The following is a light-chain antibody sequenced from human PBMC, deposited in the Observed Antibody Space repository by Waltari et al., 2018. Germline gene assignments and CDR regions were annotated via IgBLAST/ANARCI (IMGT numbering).Light chain of an antibody. CDR2: GAS. CDR3: QQYNNWPPWT. CDR1: QSVRNN. J-gene: IGKJ1*01. Sequence: EIVMTQSPATLSVSPGERATLSCRASQSVRNNLAWYQQKPGQATRLLIYGASTRGTGIPARFSGSGSGTEFTLTISSLQSEDFAVYYCQQYNNWPPWTFGQGTKVEIK. V-gene: IGKV3-15*01.